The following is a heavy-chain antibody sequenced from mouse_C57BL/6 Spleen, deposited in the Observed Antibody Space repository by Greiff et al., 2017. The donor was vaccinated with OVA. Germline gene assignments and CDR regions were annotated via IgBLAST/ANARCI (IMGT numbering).Heavy chain of an antibody. CDR3: ARTGTYFDV. V-gene: IGHV7-3*01. CDR2: IRNKANGYTT. D-gene: IGHD4-1*01. CDR1: GFTFTDYY. J-gene: IGHJ1*03. Sequence: EVKLVESGGGLVQPGGSLSLFCAASGFTFTDYYMSWVRQPPGKALEWLGFIRNKANGYTTEYSASVKGRFTISRDNSQSILYLQMNALRAEDSATYYCARTGTYFDVWGTGTTVTVSS.